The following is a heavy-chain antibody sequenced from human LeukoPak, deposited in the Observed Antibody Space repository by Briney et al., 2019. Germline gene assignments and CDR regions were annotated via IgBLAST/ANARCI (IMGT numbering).Heavy chain of an antibody. J-gene: IGHJ3*02. V-gene: IGHV4-59*12. Sequence: SETLSLTCTVSGGSLSNYYWSWIRQPPGKGLEWIGYIFYSGSTNYNPSLKSRVTVSQDTSKNQFSLKLSSVTAADTAVYYCARGDSLLMAFDIWGQGTMVTVSS. CDR3: ARGDSLLMAFDI. CDR1: GGSLSNYY. D-gene: IGHD2-8*01. CDR2: IFYSGST.